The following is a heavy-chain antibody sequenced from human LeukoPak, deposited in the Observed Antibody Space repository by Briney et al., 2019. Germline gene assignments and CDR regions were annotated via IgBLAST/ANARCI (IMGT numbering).Heavy chain of an antibody. Sequence: GGSLRLSCAASGFTFSSHSMNWVRQAPGKGLEWVSYISTSSTTIYYADSVKGRFTISRDNAKNSPYLQMNSLRDEDTAVYYCARFLLGTGAFDIWGQGTMVTVSS. J-gene: IGHJ3*02. CDR2: ISTSSTTI. D-gene: IGHD3-16*01. CDR1: GFTFSSHS. V-gene: IGHV3-48*02. CDR3: ARFLLGTGAFDI.